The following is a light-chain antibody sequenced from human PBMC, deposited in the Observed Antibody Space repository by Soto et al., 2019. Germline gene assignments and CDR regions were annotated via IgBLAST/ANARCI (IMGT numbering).Light chain of an antibody. CDR3: QQFWT. V-gene: IGKV3-20*01. Sequence: ESVLTDTPGTLSCSPGERAPLSCRASQSVSSSYLAWYQQKPGQAPRLLIYGASSRATGIPDRFSGSGSGTDFTLTISRLEPEDFAVYYCQQFWTFGQGTKVDIK. J-gene: IGKJ1*01. CDR1: QSVSSSY. CDR2: GAS.